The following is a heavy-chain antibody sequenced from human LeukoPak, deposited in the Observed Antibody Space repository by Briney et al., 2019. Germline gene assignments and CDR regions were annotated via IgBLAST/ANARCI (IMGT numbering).Heavy chain of an antibody. CDR3: ARVPQITMVRGVIMGY. D-gene: IGHD3-10*01. V-gene: IGHV3-30-3*01. J-gene: IGHJ4*02. CDR2: SSFDGSHN. Sequence: GGSLRLSCAASGFTFSSSAMHWVRQAPGKGPERVAVSSFDGSHNYYADSVKGRFTISRDNSKNTLHLQMNSLRSEDTAVYYCARVPQITMVRGVIMGYWGQGTLVTVSS. CDR1: GFTFSSSA.